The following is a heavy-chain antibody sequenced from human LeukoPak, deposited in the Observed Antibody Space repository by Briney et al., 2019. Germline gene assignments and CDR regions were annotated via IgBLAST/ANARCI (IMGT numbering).Heavy chain of an antibody. CDR3: ATYYVWGSYRTGAFDI. Sequence: SETLSLTCTVSGGSISNNNYYWGWIRQPPGKGLEWIGSMYFSGSPYYNPSLKSRATISVDTSKNQFSLKLSSVTAADTAVYYCATYYVWGSYRTGAFDIWGQGTMVTVSS. J-gene: IGHJ3*02. V-gene: IGHV4-39*07. CDR1: GGSISNNNYY. CDR2: MYFSGSP. D-gene: IGHD3-16*02.